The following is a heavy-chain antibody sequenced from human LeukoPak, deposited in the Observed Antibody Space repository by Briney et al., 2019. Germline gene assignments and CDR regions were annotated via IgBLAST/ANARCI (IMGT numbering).Heavy chain of an antibody. D-gene: IGHD3-10*01. CDR3: ARELWFGELSPPFGY. J-gene: IGHJ4*02. CDR2: IYHSGST. Sequence: SETLSLTCAVSGGSISSSTWWNWVRQPPGKGLEWIGEIYHSGSTNYNPSLKSRVTISLDKSKNQFSLNLSSVTDADTAVYYRARELWFGELSPPFGYWGQGTLVTVSS. CDR1: GGSISSSTW. V-gene: IGHV4-4*02.